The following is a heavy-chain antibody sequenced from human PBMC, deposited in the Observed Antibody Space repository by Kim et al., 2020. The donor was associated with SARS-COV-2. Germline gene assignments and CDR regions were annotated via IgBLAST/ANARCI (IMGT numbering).Heavy chain of an antibody. CDR2: IYRSVTT. CDR1: GVPLSRYY. V-gene: IGHV4-4*08. J-gene: IGHJ5*02. D-gene: IGHD3-22*01. CDR3: ARALAGSRGNPPLAS. Sequence: SETLSLTCPFSGVPLSRYYWSWIRQPPAKGLEWIGSIYRSVTTTHNPALKSRVTISVDRSKSQQFSLKMPSPTAADTAVYYCARALAGSRGNPPLASWGQGSLVTVAA.